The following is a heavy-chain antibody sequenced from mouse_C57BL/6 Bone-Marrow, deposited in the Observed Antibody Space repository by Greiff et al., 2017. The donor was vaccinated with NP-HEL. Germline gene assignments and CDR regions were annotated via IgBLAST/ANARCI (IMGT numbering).Heavy chain of an antibody. CDR1: GFNIKDDY. Sequence: EVKLQQSGAELVRPGASVKLSCTASGFNIKDDYMHWVKQRPEQGLEWIGWIDPENGDTEYASKFQGKATITADTSSNTAYLQLSSLTSEDTAVYYCTAYSNYYWGQGTTLTVSS. CDR3: TAYSNYY. D-gene: IGHD2-5*01. J-gene: IGHJ2*01. V-gene: IGHV14-4*01. CDR2: IDPENGDT.